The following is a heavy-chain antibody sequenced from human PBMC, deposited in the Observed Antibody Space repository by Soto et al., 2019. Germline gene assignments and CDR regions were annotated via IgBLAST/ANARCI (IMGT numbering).Heavy chain of an antibody. V-gene: IGHV3-13*01. CDR3: ARDGGYCSGGSCYLYMDV. CDR2: IGTAGDT. D-gene: IGHD2-15*01. Sequence: GGSLILSCAAFGFTFRSYQLHWVRQATGKCLEWVSAIGTAGDTYYPGSVKGRFTISRENAKNSLYLQMNSLRAGDTAVYYCARDGGYCSGGSCYLYMDVWGKGT. CDR1: GFTFRSYQ. J-gene: IGHJ6*03.